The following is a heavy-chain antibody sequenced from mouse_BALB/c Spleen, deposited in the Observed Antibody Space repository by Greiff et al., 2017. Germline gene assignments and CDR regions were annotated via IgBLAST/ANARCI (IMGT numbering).Heavy chain of an antibody. D-gene: IGHD1-1*01. CDR2: ISSGGGST. Sequence: EVHLVESGGGLVKPGGSLKLSCAASGFAFSSYDMSWVRQTPEKRLEWVAYISSGGGSTYYPDTVKGRFTISRDNAKNTLYLQMSSLKSEDTAMYYCARPLGSSSLDYWGQGTTLTVSS. V-gene: IGHV5-12-1*01. CDR3: ARPLGSSSLDY. CDR1: GFAFSSYD. J-gene: IGHJ2*01.